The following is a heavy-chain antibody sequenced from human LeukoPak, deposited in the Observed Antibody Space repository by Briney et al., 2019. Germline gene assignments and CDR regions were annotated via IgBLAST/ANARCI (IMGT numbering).Heavy chain of an antibody. V-gene: IGHV3-11*01. CDR2: ITRTGDRI. D-gene: IGHD5-24*01. CDR1: GFTFSNAW. J-gene: IGHJ4*02. Sequence: GGSLRLSCAASGFTFSNAWMSWVRQAPGKGLEWIAYITRTGDRIQYADSVKGRFTISRDNAKNSLFLQMNSLRSEDTAVYYCATDEDRWLHLFYWGQGTLVTVSS. CDR3: ATDEDRWLHLFY.